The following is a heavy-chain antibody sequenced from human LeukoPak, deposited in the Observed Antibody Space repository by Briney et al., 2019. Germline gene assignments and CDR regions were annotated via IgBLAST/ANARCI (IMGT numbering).Heavy chain of an antibody. V-gene: IGHV4-61*02. J-gene: IGHJ2*01. CDR2: IYTSGST. Sequence: PSETLSLTCTVSGGSISSGSYYWSWIRQPAGKGLEWIGRIYTSGSTNYNPSLKSRVTISVDTSKNQFSLKLSSVTAADTAVYYCARHPAFLPSSWSHWYFDLWGRGTLVTVSS. CDR1: GGSISSGSYY. CDR3: ARHPAFLPSSWSHWYFDL. D-gene: IGHD6-19*01.